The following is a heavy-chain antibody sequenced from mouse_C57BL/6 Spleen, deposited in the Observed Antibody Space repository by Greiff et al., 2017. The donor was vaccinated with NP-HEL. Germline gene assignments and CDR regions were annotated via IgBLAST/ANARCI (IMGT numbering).Heavy chain of an antibody. Sequence: QVTLKVSGPGILQPSQSLSLSCSFSGFSLSTFGMGVGWIRQPSGKGLEWLAHIWWDDDKYYNPALKSRLTISKDTSKNQVFLKIANVDTADTATYYCARPYYYGSSSAWFAYWGQGTLVTVSA. CDR3: ARPYYYGSSSAWFAY. V-gene: IGHV8-8*01. CDR2: IWWDDDK. CDR1: GFSLSTFGMG. J-gene: IGHJ3*01. D-gene: IGHD1-1*01.